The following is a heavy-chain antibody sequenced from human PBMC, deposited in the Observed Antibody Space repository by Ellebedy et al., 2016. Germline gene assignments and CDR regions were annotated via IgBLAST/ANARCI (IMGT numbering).Heavy chain of an antibody. D-gene: IGHD3-10*01. CDR2: IKQDGSEK. CDR3: AQTTNYYGSVSSATLGY. Sequence: GESLTISCAASGFTFSTYWMTWVRQAPGKGLEWVANIKQDGSEKYYVDSVKGRFTISRDNAKKSLYLQMNSLRAEDTAVYYCAQTTNYYGSVSSATLGYWGQGTLVTVSS. CDR1: GFTFSTYW. V-gene: IGHV3-7*01. J-gene: IGHJ4*02.